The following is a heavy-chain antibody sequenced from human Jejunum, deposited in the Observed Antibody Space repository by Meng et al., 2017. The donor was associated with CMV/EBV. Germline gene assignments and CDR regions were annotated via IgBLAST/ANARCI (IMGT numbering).Heavy chain of an antibody. D-gene: IGHD4-11*01. J-gene: IGHJ4*02. CDR2: ISYTGST. Sequence: GGAFTSTSYPGGWVRQSPGKGLEWVGSISYTGSTYYNPSLESRLTISVDRSKNQFSLRLTTATAADAAVYYCVRVDTMTTFLLDSWGQGTLVTVSS. CDR3: VRVDTMTTFLLDS. CDR1: GGAFTSTSYP. V-gene: IGHV4-39*07.